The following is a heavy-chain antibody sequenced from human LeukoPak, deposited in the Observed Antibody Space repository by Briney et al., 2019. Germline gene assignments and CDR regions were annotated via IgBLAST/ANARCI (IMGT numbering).Heavy chain of an antibody. CDR2: IYTRGST. CDR1: GGSINSGSYY. CDR3: AGGYYGSGRSSQYYFDY. J-gene: IGHJ4*02. Sequence: SQTLSLPCTVSGGSINSGSYYWSWIRQPAGNGLEWIGRIYTRGSTIYNPSLKSRVTISVDTSKNQFSLKLSSVPAADTAVYYCAGGYYGSGRSSQYYFDYWGQGTLVTVSS. V-gene: IGHV4-61*02. D-gene: IGHD3-10*01.